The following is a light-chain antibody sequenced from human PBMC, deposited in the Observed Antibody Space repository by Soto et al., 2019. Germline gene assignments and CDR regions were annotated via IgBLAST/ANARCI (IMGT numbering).Light chain of an antibody. CDR3: SSYTSSSTLDV. J-gene: IGLJ1*01. Sequence: QSALTQPASVSGSPGQSITLSCTGTNSDIGGSKYVSWYQQHPGKAPKLMIYEVTYRPSGVSDRFSGSKSGNTASLTVSGLQAEDEADYYCSSYTSSSTLDVFGTGTKLTVL. CDR1: NSDIGGSKY. V-gene: IGLV2-14*01. CDR2: EVT.